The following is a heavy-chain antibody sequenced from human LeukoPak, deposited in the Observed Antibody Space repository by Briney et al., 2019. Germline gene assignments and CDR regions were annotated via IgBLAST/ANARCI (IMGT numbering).Heavy chain of an antibody. CDR1: GYTLTELT. V-gene: IGHV1-24*01. J-gene: IGHJ4*02. CDR3: ATDIPRTIEATMVFHY. Sequence: ASVKVSCKVSGYTLTELTMHWVRQAPGKGLGRKGGFDPEDGETIYAQKFQGRVTMTEDTSTDTAYMELSSPRSEDTAVYYCATDIPRTIEATMVFHYWGQGTLVTVSS. D-gene: IGHD5-12*01. CDR2: FDPEDGET.